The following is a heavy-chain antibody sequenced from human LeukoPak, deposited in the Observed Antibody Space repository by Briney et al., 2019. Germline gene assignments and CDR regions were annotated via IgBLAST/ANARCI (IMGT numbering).Heavy chain of an antibody. V-gene: IGHV3-23*01. CDR2: ISGRGLTT. Sequence: GGSLRLSCAASGFTFTTYAMSWVRQAPGKGLYWVSAISGRGLTTFYADSVKGRFTISRDNSKNTLYLQMNNLRAEDTAVYYCAKDYYGSGSDFDLFDYWGQGILVTVSS. J-gene: IGHJ4*02. CDR3: AKDYYGSGSDFDLFDY. CDR1: GFTFTTYA. D-gene: IGHD3-10*01.